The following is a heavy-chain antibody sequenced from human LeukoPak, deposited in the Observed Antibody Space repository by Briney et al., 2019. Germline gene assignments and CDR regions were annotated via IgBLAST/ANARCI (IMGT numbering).Heavy chain of an antibody. J-gene: IGHJ5*01. CDR1: GYTFTSYY. V-gene: IGHV1-46*01. CDR2: INPSGGST. Sequence: GASVKVSCKASGYTFTSYYMHWVRQAPGQGLEWMGIINPSGGSTGYAQKFQGRVTMTRDMSTSTVYMELSSLRSEDTAVYYCARAYQPLGGLPFPDSWGQGTLVTVSS. D-gene: IGHD3-16*02. CDR3: ARAYQPLGGLPFPDS.